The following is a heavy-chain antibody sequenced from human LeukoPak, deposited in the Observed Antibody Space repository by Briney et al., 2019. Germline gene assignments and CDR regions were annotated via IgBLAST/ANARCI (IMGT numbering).Heavy chain of an antibody. CDR2: ISGSGGST. V-gene: IGHV3-23*01. Sequence: PGGSLRLSCAASGFTFSSYAMSWVRQAPGKGLEWVSAISGSGGSTYYADSVKGRFTISRDNSKNTLYLQMNSLRAEDTAVYYCAIDPYYYDSSGFHGARGPDFDYWGQGTLVTVSS. D-gene: IGHD3-22*01. CDR1: GFTFSSYA. CDR3: AIDPYYYDSSGFHGARGPDFDY. J-gene: IGHJ4*02.